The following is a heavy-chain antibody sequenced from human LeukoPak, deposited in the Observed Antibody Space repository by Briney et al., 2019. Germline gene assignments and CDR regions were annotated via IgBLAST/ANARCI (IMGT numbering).Heavy chain of an antibody. D-gene: IGHD1-7*01. CDR2: IYSGGST. V-gene: IGHV3-66*02. Sequence: GGSLRLSCAASGFTVSSNYMSWVRQAPGKGLEWVSVIYSGGSTYYADSVKGRFTISRDNSKNTLYLQINSLRAEDTAVYYCARDIERVTGTTYYYYYGMDVWGQGTTVTVSS. CDR1: GFTVSSNY. CDR3: ARDIERVTGTTYYYYYGMDV. J-gene: IGHJ6*02.